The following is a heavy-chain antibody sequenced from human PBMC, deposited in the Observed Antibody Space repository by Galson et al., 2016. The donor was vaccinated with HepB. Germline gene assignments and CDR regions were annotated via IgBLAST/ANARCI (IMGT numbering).Heavy chain of an antibody. CDR3: AGGFGAWSLYYFDY. J-gene: IGHJ4*02. V-gene: IGHV1-2*02. D-gene: IGHD2-21*02. CDR1: GHTFAGYY. Sequence: SVKVSCKASGHTFAGYYIHWVRQAPGQGLEWMGWIAPTSGGTNYAQRFQGRVTMTRDTSINVFYLELSRLRSDDTAVYYCAGGFGAWSLYYFDYWGLGTLVTVSS. CDR2: IAPTSGGT.